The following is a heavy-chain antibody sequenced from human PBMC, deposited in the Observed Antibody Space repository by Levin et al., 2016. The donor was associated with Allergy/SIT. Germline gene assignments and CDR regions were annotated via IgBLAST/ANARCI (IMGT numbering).Heavy chain of an antibody. V-gene: IGHV4-59*13. D-gene: IGHD6-13*01. CDR3: ARAPQQLVHRFDY. CDR2: IYYSGST. Sequence: PGKGLEWIGYIYYSGSTNYNPSLKSRVTISVDTSKNQFSLNLSSVTAADTAVYYCARAPQQLVHRFDYWGQGTLVTVSS. J-gene: IGHJ4*02.